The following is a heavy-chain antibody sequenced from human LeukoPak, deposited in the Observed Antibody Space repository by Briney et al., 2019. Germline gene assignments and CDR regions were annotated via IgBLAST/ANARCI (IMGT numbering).Heavy chain of an antibody. V-gene: IGHV1-8*01. CDR2: MNPNSDNT. CDR3: ARGGHYDILTGYYQDDY. J-gene: IGHJ4*02. Sequence: ASVKVSCKASGYTFTSYDINWVRQATGQGLEWMGWMNPNSDNTGYAQKFQGRVTMTRNTSISTAYMELSSLRSEDTAVYYCARGGHYDILTGYYQDDYWGQGTLVTVSS. D-gene: IGHD3-9*01. CDR1: GYTFTSYD.